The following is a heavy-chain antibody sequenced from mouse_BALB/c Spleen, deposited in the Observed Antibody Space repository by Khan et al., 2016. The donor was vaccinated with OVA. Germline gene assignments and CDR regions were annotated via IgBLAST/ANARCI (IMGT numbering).Heavy chain of an antibody. V-gene: IGHV2-6-1*01. J-gene: IGHJ4*01. Sequence: QVQLKESGPGLVAPSQSLSISCTISGFSLTNYGVHWVRQPPGKGLEWLAVICSAGSTTYYSALISRLTITTDNSTSHVFLKMNSLQTDESAMYFCARQPYYVYKVMDYWGQGTAVTVSS. CDR3: ARQPYYVYKVMDY. CDR1: GFSLTNYG. D-gene: IGHD2-9*01. CDR2: ICSAGST.